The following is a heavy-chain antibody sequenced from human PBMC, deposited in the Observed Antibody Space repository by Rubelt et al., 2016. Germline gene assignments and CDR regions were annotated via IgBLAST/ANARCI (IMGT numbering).Heavy chain of an antibody. Sequence: QVLLQESGPGLVKPSETLSLTCSISDSSMNIHSWSWFRRPPGKGLEWIGFVSDSGRTNYNPPLESRVSLFMDRSEAEFYKNLKSVTASDTAGYYCARDDSTSSAGWFDPWGPGTLVTVSS. J-gene: IGHJ5*02. V-gene: IGHV4-59*11. CDR1: DSSMNIHS. D-gene: IGHD6-6*01. CDR3: ARDDSTSSAGWFDP. CDR2: VSDSGRT.